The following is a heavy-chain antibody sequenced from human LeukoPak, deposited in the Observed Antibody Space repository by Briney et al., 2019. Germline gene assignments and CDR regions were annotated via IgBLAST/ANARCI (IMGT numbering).Heavy chain of an antibody. Sequence: PSETLSLTCAVYGGSFSGYYWSWIRQPPGKGLEWIGEINHSGRTNYNPSLKSRVTISVDTSKNQFSLKLSSVTAADTAIYYCARGVGFVKIDYWGQGTPVTVSS. CDR2: INHSGRT. J-gene: IGHJ4*02. CDR1: GGSFSGYY. CDR3: ARGVGFVKIDY. V-gene: IGHV4-34*01. D-gene: IGHD3-10*01.